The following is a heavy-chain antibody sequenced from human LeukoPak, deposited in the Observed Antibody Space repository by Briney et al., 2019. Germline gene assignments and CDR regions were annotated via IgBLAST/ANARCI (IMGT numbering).Heavy chain of an antibody. CDR1: GFTFSSYS. D-gene: IGHD6-13*01. CDR3: AKDPIGYSSSWYPFDY. CDR2: ISSSSSYI. Sequence: GGSLRLSCAASGFTFSSYSMNWVRQAPGKGLEWVSSISSSSSYIYYADSVKGRFTISRDNSKITLYLQMNSLRAEDTAVYYCAKDPIGYSSSWYPFDYWGQGTLVTVSS. V-gene: IGHV3-21*01. J-gene: IGHJ4*02.